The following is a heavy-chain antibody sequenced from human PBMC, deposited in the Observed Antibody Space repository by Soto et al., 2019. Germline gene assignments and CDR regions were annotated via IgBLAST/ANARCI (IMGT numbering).Heavy chain of an antibody. Sequence: QVQLVESGGGVVEPGRSQRLYCAASGFTFSSYGMHWVREAPGKGLEWVTVISYDGSNKYYADSVKGRFTISRDNSKNTLYLQINRLRAEDTAVYYCAKVERGYSYDRSGSFDYWGQGTLVTVSS. CDR2: ISYDGSNK. CDR3: AKVERGYSYDRSGSFDY. D-gene: IGHD3-22*01. CDR1: GFTFSSYG. V-gene: IGHV3-30*18. J-gene: IGHJ4*02.